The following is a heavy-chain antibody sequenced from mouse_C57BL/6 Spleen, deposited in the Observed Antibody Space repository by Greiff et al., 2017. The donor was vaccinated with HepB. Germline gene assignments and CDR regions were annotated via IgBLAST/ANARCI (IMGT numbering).Heavy chain of an antibody. CDR3: ARRVYYYGSSYGDFDY. V-gene: IGHV1-55*01. CDR1: GYTFTSYW. Sequence: QVQLQQPGAELVKPGASVKMSCKASGYTFTSYWITWVKQRPGQGLEWIGDIYPGSGSTNYNEKFKSKATLTVDTSSSTAYMQLSSLTSEDSAVYYWARRVYYYGSSYGDFDYWGQGTTLTVSS. D-gene: IGHD1-1*01. J-gene: IGHJ2*01. CDR2: IYPGSGST.